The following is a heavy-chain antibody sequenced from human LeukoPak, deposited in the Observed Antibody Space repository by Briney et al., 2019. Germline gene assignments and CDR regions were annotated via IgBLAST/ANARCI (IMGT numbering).Heavy chain of an antibody. CDR2: INPNSGGT. CDR3: ARGSLWGSGSWFDP. J-gene: IGHJ5*02. V-gene: IGHV1-2*02. D-gene: IGHD7-27*01. CDR1: GYTFTGYY. Sequence: ASVKVSCKASGYTFTGYYMHWVRQAPGQGLEWMGWINPNSGGTNYAQKFQGRVTMTRDTSISTAYMELSRLRSDDTAVYYCARGSLWGSGSWFDPWGQGTLVTVSS.